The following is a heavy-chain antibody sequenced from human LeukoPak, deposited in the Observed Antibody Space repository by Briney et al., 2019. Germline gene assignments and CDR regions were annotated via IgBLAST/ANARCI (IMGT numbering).Heavy chain of an antibody. V-gene: IGHV1-2*02. CDR2: INPNSGGT. J-gene: IGHJ4*02. CDR3: ARDWDYYDSSGYFGY. D-gene: IGHD3-22*01. Sequence: ASAKVSCKASGYTFTGYYMHWVRQAPGQGLEWMGWINPNSGGTNYAQKFQGRVTMTRDTSISTAYMELSRLRSDDTAVYYCARDWDYYDSSGYFGYWGQGTLVTVSS. CDR1: GYTFTGYY.